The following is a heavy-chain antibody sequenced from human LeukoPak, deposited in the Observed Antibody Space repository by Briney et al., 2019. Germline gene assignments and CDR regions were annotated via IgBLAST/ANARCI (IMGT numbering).Heavy chain of an antibody. CDR1: GFTFSSYW. CDR2: IKQDGSEK. J-gene: IGHJ4*02. Sequence: GGSLRLSCAASGFTFSSYWMSWVRQAPGKGLEWVANIKQDGSEKYYVDSVKGRFTISRDNAKNSLYLQMNSLRAEDTAVYYCARGSYYYGSGSYLPVDYWGQGTLATVSS. V-gene: IGHV3-7*01. D-gene: IGHD3-10*01. CDR3: ARGSYYYGSGSYLPVDY.